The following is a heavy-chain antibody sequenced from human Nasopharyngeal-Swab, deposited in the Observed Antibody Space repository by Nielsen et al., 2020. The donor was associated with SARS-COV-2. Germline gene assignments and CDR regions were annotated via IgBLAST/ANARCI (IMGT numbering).Heavy chain of an antibody. Sequence: WIRQPPGKGLEWISGISWNSANIGYADSVEGRFTISRDNAKNSLHLQMNSLRAEDMAVYYCAKSTGNYYYYYGVEVWGQGTTVTVSS. CDR3: AKSTGNYYYYYGVEV. J-gene: IGHJ6*02. D-gene: IGHD3-10*01. CDR2: ISWNSANI. V-gene: IGHV3-9*03.